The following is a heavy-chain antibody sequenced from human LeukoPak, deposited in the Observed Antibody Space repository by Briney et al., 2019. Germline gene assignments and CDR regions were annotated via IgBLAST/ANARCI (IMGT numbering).Heavy chain of an antibody. J-gene: IGHJ4*02. CDR3: AKDRHPARTDGYYFDY. D-gene: IGHD5-24*01. Sequence: GRSLRLSCAASAFTLSSYGMHWVRQAPGKGLEWVAFISYDANNKYYADSVKGRFTISRDNSKNTLSLQMNSLRAEDTAVYYCAKDRHPARTDGYYFDYWGQGSLVTVSS. V-gene: IGHV3-30*18. CDR1: AFTLSSYG. CDR2: ISYDANNK.